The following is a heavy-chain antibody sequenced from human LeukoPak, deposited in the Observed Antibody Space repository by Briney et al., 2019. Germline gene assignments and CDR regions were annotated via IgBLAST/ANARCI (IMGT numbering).Heavy chain of an antibody. CDR1: GFTFSSNY. CDR3: AGYDSSGYYYN. CDR2: IYSGGST. J-gene: IGHJ4*02. V-gene: IGHV3-53*01. D-gene: IGHD3-22*01. Sequence: PGGSLRLSCAASGFTFSSNYMSWVRQAPGEGLEWVSVIYSGGSTYYADSVKGRFTISRDNSKNTLYLQMNSLRAEDTAVYYCAGYDSSGYYYNWGQGTLVTVSS.